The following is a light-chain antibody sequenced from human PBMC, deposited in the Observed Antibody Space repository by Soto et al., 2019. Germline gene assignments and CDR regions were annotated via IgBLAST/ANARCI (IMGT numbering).Light chain of an antibody. CDR3: SSCSITSTTL. J-gene: IGLJ2*01. CDR2: DVS. V-gene: IGLV2-14*01. Sequence: QSALTQPASVSGSPGQSITISCTGTSSDIGSYNFVSWYQQYPGKAPKLIIFDVSNRPSGISNRFFGSKSGNTASLIISGLQAEDEADYYCSSCSITSTTLFGGGTKLTVL. CDR1: SSDIGSYNF.